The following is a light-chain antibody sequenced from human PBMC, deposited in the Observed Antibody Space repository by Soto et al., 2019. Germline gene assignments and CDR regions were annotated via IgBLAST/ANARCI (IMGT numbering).Light chain of an antibody. Sequence: ESVITQSPATLSVSPGERATLSFRASQSVSSNLAWYQQKPGQAPRLLIYGASTRATGIPARFSGSGSGTEFTLTISSLQSEDFAVYYCQQYNNWPRTLGQGTKVDIK. V-gene: IGKV3-15*01. J-gene: IGKJ1*01. CDR1: QSVSSN. CDR2: GAS. CDR3: QQYNNWPRT.